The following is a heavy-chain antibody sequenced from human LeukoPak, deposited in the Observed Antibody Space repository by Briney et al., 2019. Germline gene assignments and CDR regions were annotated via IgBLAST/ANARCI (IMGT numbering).Heavy chain of an antibody. J-gene: IGHJ4*02. D-gene: IGHD3-22*01. CDR3: ARGKMGSGYSLDY. CDR1: DGSFSGYY. V-gene: IGHV4-34*01. Sequence: SETLSLTCAVYDGSFSGYYWSWIRQPPGKGLEWIGEINHSGSTNYNLSLKSRVTISVDTSKNQFSLKLSSVTAADTAVYYCARGKMGSGYSLDYWGQGTLVTVSS. CDR2: INHSGST.